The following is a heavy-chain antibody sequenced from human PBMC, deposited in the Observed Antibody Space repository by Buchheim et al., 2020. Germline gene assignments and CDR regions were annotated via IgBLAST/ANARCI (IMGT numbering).Heavy chain of an antibody. J-gene: IGHJ6*02. CDR3: AKAYYYGSWDYHSRLRYVFGMDV. Sequence: QVQVVESGGGLVQPGGSLTLSCAASGFNFKNYGMHWVRQAPGKGLEWLAVISYNANKKYYVDSVKGRFTVSRDNSKNTLFLQMSSLRAEDTAVYYCAKAYYYGSWDYHSRLRYVFGMDVWGQGTT. D-gene: IGHD3-10*01. V-gene: IGHV3-30*18. CDR2: ISYNANKK. CDR1: GFNFKNYG.